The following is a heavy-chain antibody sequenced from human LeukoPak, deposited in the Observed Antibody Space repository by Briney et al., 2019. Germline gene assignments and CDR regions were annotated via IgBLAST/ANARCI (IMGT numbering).Heavy chain of an antibody. CDR1: GFTFSRYG. Sequence: GGSLRLSCGASGFTFSRYGMSWVRQAPGKGLEWVSAISGSGGSTYYAESVKGRFTISRDNSKNTLYLQMNSLRADDTAVYYCAKSGYNRFDYWGQGTLVTVSS. V-gene: IGHV3-23*01. CDR2: ISGSGGST. D-gene: IGHD5-24*01. J-gene: IGHJ4*02. CDR3: AKSGYNRFDY.